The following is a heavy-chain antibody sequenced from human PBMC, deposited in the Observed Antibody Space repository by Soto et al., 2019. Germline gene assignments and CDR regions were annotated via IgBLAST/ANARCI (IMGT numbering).Heavy chain of an antibody. CDR3: SRSNFLSPSGFDP. J-gene: IGHJ5*02. CDR2: INPNTGGT. D-gene: IGHD4-4*01. V-gene: IGHV1-2*02. CDR1: GYTFTAYY. Sequence: ASVKVSCKASGYTFTAYYMHWMRQAPGQGLEWMGWINPNTGGTNYAQKFQGRVTMTRDTSITTAYMELSRLRSDDTAVYYCSRSNFLSPSGFDPRGQGTLVTVSS.